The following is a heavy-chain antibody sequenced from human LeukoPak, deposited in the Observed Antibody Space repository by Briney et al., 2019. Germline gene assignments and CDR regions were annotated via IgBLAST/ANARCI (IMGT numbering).Heavy chain of an antibody. D-gene: IGHD3-10*01. CDR1: GFTFSSYS. Sequence: GGSLRLSCAASGFTFSSYSMNWVRQAPGKGLEWVSSISSSSSYIYYADSVKGRFTISRDNAKNSLYLQTNSLRTEDTAVYYCARAWAMVRGVIGYWGQGTLVTVSS. CDR3: ARAWAMVRGVIGY. CDR2: ISSSSSYI. V-gene: IGHV3-21*01. J-gene: IGHJ4*02.